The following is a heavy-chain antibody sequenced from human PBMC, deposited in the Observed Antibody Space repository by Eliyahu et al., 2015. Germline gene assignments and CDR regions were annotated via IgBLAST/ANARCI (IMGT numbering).Heavy chain of an antibody. Sequence: QVQLVESGGGVVQPGXSLRLSCAASGSTFSSYGMXWVRQAPGKGLEWVAVISYDGSNKYYADSVKGRFTISRDNSKNTLYLQMNSLRAEDTDVYYCAKDRAGGAFDIWGQGTMVTVSS. V-gene: IGHV3-30*18. CDR2: ISYDGSNK. CDR1: GSTFSSYG. D-gene: IGHD2-15*01. CDR3: AKDRAGGAFDI. J-gene: IGHJ3*02.